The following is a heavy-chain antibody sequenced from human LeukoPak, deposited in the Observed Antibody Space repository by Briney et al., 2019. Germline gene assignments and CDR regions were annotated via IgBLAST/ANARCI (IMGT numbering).Heavy chain of an antibody. CDR1: GYTLTGYY. CDR3: AREDTAMVNFDY. V-gene: IGHV1-46*01. CDR2: INLSGGST. D-gene: IGHD5-18*01. J-gene: IGHJ4*02. Sequence: GASVKVSCKASGYTLTGYYMHWVRQAPGQGLEWMGIINLSGGSTSYAQKFQGRVTMTRDTSTSTVYMELSSLRSEDTAVYYCAREDTAMVNFDYWGQGTLVTVSS.